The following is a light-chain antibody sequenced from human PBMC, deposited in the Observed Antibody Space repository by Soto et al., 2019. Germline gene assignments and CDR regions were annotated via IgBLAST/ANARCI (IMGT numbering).Light chain of an antibody. CDR3: QHTFRSPRR. CDR2: SAI. V-gene: IGKV1-39*01. J-gene: IGKJ1*01. Sequence: DIQRTQSPPYLSASFGDTIPITGVASQSVSTYLNWYQQRPGKAPSLLIYSAISLQSGVPSRFSGSGSGTDFTLTSRNLQPEDFAVYYCQHTFRSPRRFGQGTKVEIK. CDR1: QSVSTY.